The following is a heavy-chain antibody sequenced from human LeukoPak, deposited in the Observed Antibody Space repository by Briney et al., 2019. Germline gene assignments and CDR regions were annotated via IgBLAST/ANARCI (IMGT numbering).Heavy chain of an antibody. J-gene: IGHJ4*02. Sequence: SETLSLTCTVSGGSISSYYWSWLRQPPGKGLEWIGYIYYSGSTNYNPSLKSRVTISVDTSKNQFSLKLSSVTAADTAVYYCARSDYGDYSLYYFDYWGQGTLVTVSS. CDR1: GGSISSYY. CDR2: IYYSGST. D-gene: IGHD4-17*01. V-gene: IGHV4-59*01. CDR3: ARSDYGDYSLYYFDY.